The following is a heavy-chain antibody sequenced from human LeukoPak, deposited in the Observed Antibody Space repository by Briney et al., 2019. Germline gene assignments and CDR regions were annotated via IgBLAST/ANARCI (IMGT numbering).Heavy chain of an antibody. Sequence: SVKVSCKASGGTFSSYAISWVRQAPGQELEWMGGIIPIFGTANYAQKFQGRVTITADESTSTAYMGLSSLRSEDTAVYYCANSIAAAGTDYWGQGTLVTVSS. D-gene: IGHD6-13*01. J-gene: IGHJ4*02. CDR2: IIPIFGTA. V-gene: IGHV1-69*13. CDR1: GGTFSSYA. CDR3: ANSIAAAGTDY.